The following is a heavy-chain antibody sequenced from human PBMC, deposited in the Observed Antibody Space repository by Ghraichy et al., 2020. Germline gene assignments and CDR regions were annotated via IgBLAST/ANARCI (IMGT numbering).Heavy chain of an antibody. D-gene: IGHD6-13*01. Sequence: SETLSLTCTVSGGSISSYYWSWIRQPPGKGLEWIGYIYYSGSTNYNPSLKSRVTISVDTSKNQFSLKLSSVTAADTAVYYCAGGYHPGIAAAGLHYYYYYGMDVWGQGTTVTVSS. CDR3: AGGYHPGIAAAGLHYYYYYGMDV. CDR1: GGSISSYY. J-gene: IGHJ6*02. CDR2: IYYSGST. V-gene: IGHV4-59*08.